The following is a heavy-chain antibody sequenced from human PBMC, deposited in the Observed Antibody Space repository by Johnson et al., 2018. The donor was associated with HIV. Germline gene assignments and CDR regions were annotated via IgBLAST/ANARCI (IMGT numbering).Heavy chain of an antibody. CDR3: ARDRRGHLGGSSVAMDM. V-gene: IGHV3-20*04. Sequence: VQLVESGGGVVRPGGSLRLSCAASGFTFDDYGMSWVRQAPGKGLAWVSGINWNGGSTGYADSVKGRFTISRDNAKNSLYLQMNSLRAEDTAVYYCARDRRGHLGGSSVAMDMWGQGAMVTASS. CDR1: GFTFDDYG. CDR2: INWNGGST. J-gene: IGHJ3*02.